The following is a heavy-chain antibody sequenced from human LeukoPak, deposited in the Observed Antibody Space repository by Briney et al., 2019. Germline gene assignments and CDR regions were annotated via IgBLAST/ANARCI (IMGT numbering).Heavy chain of an antibody. CDR2: INPSGGST. J-gene: IGHJ4*02. V-gene: IGHV1-46*01. D-gene: IGHD3-10*01. CDR3: ARDSLLLWFGETFDY. CDR1: GYTFTSYY. Sequence: ASVKVSCKASGYTFTSYYMHWVRQAPGQGLEWMGIINPSGGSTSYAQKFQGRVTMTRDTSTSTVYMVLSSLRSEDTAVYYCARDSLLLWFGETFDYWGQGTLVTVSS.